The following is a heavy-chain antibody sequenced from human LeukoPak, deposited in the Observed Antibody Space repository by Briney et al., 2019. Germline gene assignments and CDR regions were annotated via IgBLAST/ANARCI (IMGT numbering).Heavy chain of an antibody. J-gene: IGHJ4*02. D-gene: IGHD2-15*01. CDR1: GGSISSSSYY. Sequence: PSETLSLTCTVSGGSISSSSYYWGWIRQPPGKGLEWIGSIYYSGSTYYNPSLKSRVTISVDTSKNQFSLKLSSVTAADTAVYYCARVSGQTSMVVPFGYYFDYWGQGTLVTVSS. CDR2: IYYSGST. V-gene: IGHV4-39*07. CDR3: ARVSGQTSMVVPFGYYFDY.